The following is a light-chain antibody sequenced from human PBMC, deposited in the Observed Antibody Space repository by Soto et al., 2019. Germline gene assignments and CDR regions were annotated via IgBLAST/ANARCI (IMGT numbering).Light chain of an antibody. V-gene: IGLV2-23*02. Sequence: QSALTQPASVSGSPGQSITISCTGTSGDVGTYNLVSWYQQHPGRAPKLMIFEVNKRPSGVSNRLSGSKSGNTASLAISGLQADDEADYHCCSYAGRSNVVFGGGTKLTVL. CDR1: SGDVGTYNL. CDR2: EVN. J-gene: IGLJ2*01. CDR3: CSYAGRSNVV.